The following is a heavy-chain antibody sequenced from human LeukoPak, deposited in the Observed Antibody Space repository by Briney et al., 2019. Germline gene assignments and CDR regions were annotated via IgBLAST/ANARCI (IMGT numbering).Heavy chain of an antibody. V-gene: IGHV3-30-3*01. CDR2: ISYDGSNR. J-gene: IGHJ4*02. CDR3: ARDQGYCTTTSCYSIGGYFDY. D-gene: IGHD2-2*01. CDR1: GFTFSTYA. Sequence: GRSLRLSCAASGFTFSTYAMHWVRQAPGKGLEWVAVISYDGSNRYADSVKGRFTISRESSRHTVYLQMNSLRDEDTAVYYCARDQGYCTTTSCYSIGGYFDYWGQGTLVTVSS.